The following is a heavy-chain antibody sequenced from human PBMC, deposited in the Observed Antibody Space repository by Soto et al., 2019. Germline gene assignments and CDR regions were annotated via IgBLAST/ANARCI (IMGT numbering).Heavy chain of an antibody. Sequence: QVQLVQSGAEVRKPGSSVRVSCKASGGSFNRHTISWVRQAPGQGLEWMGGIIPIFGTANHAQKFQGRVTIIADESTSTVYMELSSLRSEDTAVYYCARIPDYGGNSVWGQGTLVTVSS. V-gene: IGHV1-69*01. CDR2: IIPIFGTA. J-gene: IGHJ4*02. D-gene: IGHD4-17*01. CDR3: ARIPDYGGNSV. CDR1: GGSFNRHT.